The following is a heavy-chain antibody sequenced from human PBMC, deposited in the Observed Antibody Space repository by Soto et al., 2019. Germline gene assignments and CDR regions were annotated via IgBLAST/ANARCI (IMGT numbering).Heavy chain of an antibody. J-gene: IGHJ6*02. CDR3: ARAGYSSSWNRYYYYGMDV. D-gene: IGHD6-13*01. V-gene: IGHV1-69*01. CDR2: IIPIFGTA. CDR1: GGTFSRYA. Sequence: QVQLVQSGAEVKKPGSSVKVSCKASGGTFSRYAISWVRQAPGQGLEWMGGIIPIFGTANYAQKFQGRVTITADESTSTAYMELSSLRSEDTAVYYCARAGYSSSWNRYYYYGMDVWGQGTTVTVSS.